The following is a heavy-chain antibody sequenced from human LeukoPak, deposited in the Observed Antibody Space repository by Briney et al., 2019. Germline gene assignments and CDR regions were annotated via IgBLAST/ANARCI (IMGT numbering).Heavy chain of an antibody. CDR3: AMSYGDY. D-gene: IGHD5-18*01. V-gene: IGHV3-21*01. CDR2: ISSSSSYI. J-gene: IGHJ4*02. CDR1: GFTFSSYS. Sequence: GSLRLSCAASGFTFSSYSMNLVRQASWKGLEWVSSISSSSSYIYYADSVKGRFTISRDNAKNSLYLQMNSLRAEDTAVYYCAMSYGDYWGQGTLVTVSS.